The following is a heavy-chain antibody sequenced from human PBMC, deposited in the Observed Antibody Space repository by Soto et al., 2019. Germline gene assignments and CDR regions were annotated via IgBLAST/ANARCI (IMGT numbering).Heavy chain of an antibody. CDR1: GFTFSSYG. D-gene: IGHD6-13*01. Sequence: EVQLLESGGGLVQPGGSLRLSCAASGFTFSSYGMSWVRQAPGKGLEWVSGISGSGGSTYYADSVKGRFTISRDNPKNALSLQMNSLRAEDTAGDYCAKEGRYSSSRGYFDYWGQGTLVTVSS. CDR3: AKEGRYSSSRGYFDY. CDR2: ISGSGGST. J-gene: IGHJ4*02. V-gene: IGHV3-23*01.